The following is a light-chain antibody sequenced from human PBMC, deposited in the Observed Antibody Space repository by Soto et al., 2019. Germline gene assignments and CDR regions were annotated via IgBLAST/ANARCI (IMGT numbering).Light chain of an antibody. J-gene: IGLJ3*02. V-gene: IGLV4-69*01. Sequence: QLVLTQSPSASASLGALVKLTCTLSSGHSSYTIAWHQQQPDKGPRYLMNLDSDGSHYKGDGIPDRFSGSSSGAERYLTIAGLQSEDEADYYCQTWATGPDWVFGGGTKLTVL. CDR3: QTWATGPDWV. CDR1: SGHSSYT. CDR2: LDSDGSH.